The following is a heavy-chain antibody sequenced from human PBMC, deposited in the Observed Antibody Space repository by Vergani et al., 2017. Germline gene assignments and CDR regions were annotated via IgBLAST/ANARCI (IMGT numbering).Heavy chain of an antibody. CDR2: IKQDGSEK. Sequence: EVQLVESGGGLVQPGGSLRLSCAASGFTFSSYWMSWVRQAPGKGLEWVANIKQDGSEKYYADSVKGRFTIYRDNSKNTLYLQMNSLRAEDTAVYYCARGGSGSYYYYFYYMDVWGKGTTVTVSS. V-gene: IGHV3-7*01. CDR1: GFTFSSYW. J-gene: IGHJ6*03. D-gene: IGHD1-26*01. CDR3: ARGGSGSYYYYFYYMDV.